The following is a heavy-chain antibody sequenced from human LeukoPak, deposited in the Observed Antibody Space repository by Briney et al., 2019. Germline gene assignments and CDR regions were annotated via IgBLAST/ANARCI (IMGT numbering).Heavy chain of an antibody. CDR3: TKELYTTNHFDS. CDR1: GFTFDEHG. J-gene: IGHJ4*02. D-gene: IGHD2-2*02. Sequence: PGGSLRLSCAASGFTFDEHGMHWVRQGPGKGLEWVSGISWNGGSTGYADSVKGRFTISRDNTKNSLYLQMNSLRPEDTAFYYCTKELYTTNHFDSWGQGTLVTVSS. V-gene: IGHV3-9*01. CDR2: ISWNGGST.